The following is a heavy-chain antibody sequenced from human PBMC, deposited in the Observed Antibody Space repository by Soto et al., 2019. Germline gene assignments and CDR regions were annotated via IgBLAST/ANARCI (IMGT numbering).Heavy chain of an antibody. V-gene: IGHV3-7*01. D-gene: IGHD2-8*02. CDR3: AGDGGVRRIDY. J-gene: IGHJ4*02. CDR1: GFTFSSHY. CDR2: INRDGSEK. Sequence: EVQLVESGGGLVQPGGSLRLSCAASGFTFSSHYMAWVRQAPGKGLEWVANINRDGSEKNYVDSVKGRFTISRDNAKNSLYLQMNSLRAEDTAVYYCAGDGGVRRIDYWGQGTLVTVSS.